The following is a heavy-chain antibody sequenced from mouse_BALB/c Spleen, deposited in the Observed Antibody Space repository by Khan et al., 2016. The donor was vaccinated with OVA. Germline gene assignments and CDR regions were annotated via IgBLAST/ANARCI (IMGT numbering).Heavy chain of an antibody. V-gene: IGHV3-2*02. CDR2: ISYSGNT. Sequence: EVKLEVSGPGLVKPSQSLSLTCTVTGFSITSDYAWNWIRQFPGNKLEWLGYISYSGNTKYNPSLKSRISVTRDTSKNQFFLQLNSVTTEDTATYYCARVYGGDFDYWGQGTPLAVSS. J-gene: IGHJ2*01. CDR3: ARVYGGDFDY. CDR1: GFSITSDYA. D-gene: IGHD2-10*02.